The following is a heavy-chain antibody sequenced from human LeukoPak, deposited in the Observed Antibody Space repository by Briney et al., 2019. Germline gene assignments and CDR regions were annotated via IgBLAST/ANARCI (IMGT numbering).Heavy chain of an antibody. CDR3: ARGITFGGEYYFDY. CDR2: TRNKANSYTT. Sequence: GGSLRPSCAASGFTFSDHYMDWVRQAPGKGLEWVGRTRNKANSYTTEYAASVKGRFTISRDDSKNSLYLQMNSLKTEDTAVYYCARGITFGGEYYFDYWGQGTLVTVSS. J-gene: IGHJ4*02. D-gene: IGHD3-16*01. CDR1: GFTFSDHY. V-gene: IGHV3-72*01.